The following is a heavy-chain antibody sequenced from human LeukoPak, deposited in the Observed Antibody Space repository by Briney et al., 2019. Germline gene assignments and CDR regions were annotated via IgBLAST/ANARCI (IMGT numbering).Heavy chain of an antibody. Sequence: GGSLRLSCAASGFTFRSYWMHWVRQAPGKGLQWMATIKQDGSERFYVDSVRGRFTISRDNAKNSLYLQMNSLRAEDTAVYYCVRAMEVWGQGTTVTVSS. CDR3: VRAMEV. V-gene: IGHV3-7*01. CDR2: IKQDGSER. CDR1: GFTFRSYW. J-gene: IGHJ6*02.